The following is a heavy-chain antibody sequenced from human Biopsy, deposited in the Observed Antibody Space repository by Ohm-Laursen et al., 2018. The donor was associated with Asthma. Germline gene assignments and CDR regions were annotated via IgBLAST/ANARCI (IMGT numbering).Heavy chain of an antibody. J-gene: IGHJ4*01. Sequence: ESSVKVSCNASGVALSGYNFEWVRQARGFGLEWIAWLVFASGATNYAPNFQDRPTVTRDMSARSVSMELRGLSSTDPAVYYCAAGRTSLQGESLIWGQGTLVSVSS. CDR1: GVALSGYN. V-gene: IGHV1-58*01. CDR2: LVFASGAT. D-gene: IGHD2/OR15-2a*01. CDR3: AAGRTSLQGESLI.